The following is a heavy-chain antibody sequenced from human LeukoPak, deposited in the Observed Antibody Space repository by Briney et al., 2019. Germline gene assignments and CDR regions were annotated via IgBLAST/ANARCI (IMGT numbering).Heavy chain of an antibody. CDR1: GYIFTSYP. V-gene: IGHV7-4-1*02. Sequence: ASVKVSCKASGYIFTSYPMNWVRQAPGQGLEWLGWINTHTGNPTYGQGFTGRFAFSLDTSFSTAYVQISNLETEDTATYYCARERRGYRYGQAFDIWGQGTVVTVSS. CDR2: INTHTGNP. D-gene: IGHD5-18*01. CDR3: ARERRGYRYGQAFDI. J-gene: IGHJ3*02.